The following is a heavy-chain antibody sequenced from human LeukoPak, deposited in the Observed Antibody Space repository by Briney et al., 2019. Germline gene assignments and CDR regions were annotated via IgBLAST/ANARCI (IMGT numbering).Heavy chain of an antibody. CDR3: ARDSPNYGSGEPLGYYYYYYGMDV. V-gene: IGHV3-23*01. CDR1: GFTFSSYA. D-gene: IGHD3-10*01. Sequence: GGSLRLSCAASGFTFSSYAMTWVRQAPGKGLQWVSTISVSGQNTYYADSVKGRFTISRDNAKNSLYLQMNSLRAEDTAVYYCARDSPNYGSGEPLGYYYYYYGMDVWGQGTTVTVSS. CDR2: ISVSGQNT. J-gene: IGHJ6*02.